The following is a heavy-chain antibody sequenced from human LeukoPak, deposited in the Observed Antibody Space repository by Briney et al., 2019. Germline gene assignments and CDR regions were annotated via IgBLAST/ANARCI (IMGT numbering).Heavy chain of an antibody. CDR1: GFTFSSYA. CDR3: ARDTWALKRGYSYGYVGYFGY. Sequence: GGSLRLSCAASGFTFSSYAMHWVRQAPGKGLEWVAVISHDGSNKYYADSVKGRFTISRDNPKNTLYLQMNSLRAEDTAVYYCARDTWALKRGYSYGYVGYFGYWGQGTLVTVSS. J-gene: IGHJ4*02. D-gene: IGHD5-18*01. V-gene: IGHV3-30-3*01. CDR2: ISHDGSNK.